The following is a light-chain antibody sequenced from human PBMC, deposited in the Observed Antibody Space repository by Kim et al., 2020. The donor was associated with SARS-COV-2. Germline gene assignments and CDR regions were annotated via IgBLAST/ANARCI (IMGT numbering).Light chain of an antibody. CDR1: QSVLYSSNNKNY. J-gene: IGKJ2*01. V-gene: IGKV4-1*01. CDR2: WAS. Sequence: RATINCKSSQSVLYSSNNKNYLAWYQQKPGQPPKLLIYWASTRESGVPDRFSGSGSGTDFTLTISSLQAEDVAVYYCQQYYSTPYTFVQGTKLEI. CDR3: QQYYSTPYT.